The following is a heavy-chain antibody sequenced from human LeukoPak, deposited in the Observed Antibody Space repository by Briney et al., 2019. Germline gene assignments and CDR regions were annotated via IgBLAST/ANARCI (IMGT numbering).Heavy chain of an antibody. V-gene: IGHV3-30*18. Sequence: GGSLRLSCAASGFTLSSYGMHWVRQAPGKGLEWVAVISYDGSNKYYADSVKGRFTISRDNSKNTLYLQMNSLRAEDTAVYYCAKGRGYSGYDSYYYYGMDVWGQGTTVTVSS. D-gene: IGHD5-12*01. CDR2: ISYDGSNK. CDR3: AKGRGYSGYDSYYYYGMDV. J-gene: IGHJ6*02. CDR1: GFTLSSYG.